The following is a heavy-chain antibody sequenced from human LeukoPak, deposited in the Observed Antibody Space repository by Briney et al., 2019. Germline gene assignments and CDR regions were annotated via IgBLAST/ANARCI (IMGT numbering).Heavy chain of an antibody. J-gene: IGHJ4*02. V-gene: IGHV1-46*01. CDR3: ARDTRIFGVVIIPGGFDY. CDR2: INPSGGST. CDR1: GYTFTSYY. D-gene: IGHD3-3*01. Sequence: ASVKVSCKASGYTFTSYYIHWVRQAPGQGLEWMGIINPSGGSTSYAQKFQGRVTMTTDTSTSTAYMELRSLRSDDTAVYYCARDTRIFGVVIIPGGFDYWGQGTLVTVSS.